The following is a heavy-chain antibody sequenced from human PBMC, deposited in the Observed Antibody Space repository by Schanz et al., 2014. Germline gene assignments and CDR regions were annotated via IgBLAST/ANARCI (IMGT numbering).Heavy chain of an antibody. CDR3: AKARRKSNCSGGRCFHCSYYGMDV. CDR1: GFTFSSYA. CDR2: ISASGGST. J-gene: IGHJ6*02. Sequence: EGQLLESGGGLIQPGGSLRLSCAASGFTFSSYAMSWVRQAPGKGLEWVSTISASGGSTYYADSVKGRFTISRDNSKNIRYLQMNSRRAEDTAVYYCAKARRKSNCSGGRCFHCSYYGMDVWGQGTTVTVSS. D-gene: IGHD2-15*01. V-gene: IGHV3-23*01.